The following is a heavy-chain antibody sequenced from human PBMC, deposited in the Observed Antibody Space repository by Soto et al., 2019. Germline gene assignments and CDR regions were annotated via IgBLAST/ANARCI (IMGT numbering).Heavy chain of an antibody. V-gene: IGHV4-59*01. CDR3: ARDKWGSSGSDY. D-gene: IGHD6-19*01. Sequence: QVQLQESGPGLVKPSETLSLTCTVSGGSISSYYWSWIRQPPGKGLEWIGYIYYSGSTNSNPSLKSRVTISVDTSKNQFSLKLSSVTAADTAVYYCARDKWGSSGSDYWGQGTLVTVSS. CDR2: IYYSGST. J-gene: IGHJ4*02. CDR1: GGSISSYY.